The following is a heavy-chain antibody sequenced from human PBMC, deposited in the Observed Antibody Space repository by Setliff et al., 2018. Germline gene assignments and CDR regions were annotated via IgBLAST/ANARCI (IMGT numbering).Heavy chain of an antibody. CDR2: IYSGGYT. J-gene: IGHJ4*02. D-gene: IGHD3-3*01. Sequence: GESLKISCAASGFTVSSSYMSWVRQAPGKGLEWVSIIYSGGYTNYADSVRGRATIFRDSSGNNVYLHMNSLTAADSAMYYCAKAGGSGFGMDYLDSWGQGTLVTVSS. CDR1: GFTVSSSY. CDR3: AKAGGSGFGMDYLDS. V-gene: IGHV3-53*01.